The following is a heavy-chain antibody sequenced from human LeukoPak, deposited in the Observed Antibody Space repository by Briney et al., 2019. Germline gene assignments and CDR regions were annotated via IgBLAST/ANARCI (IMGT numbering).Heavy chain of an antibody. CDR3: AKLLGEAGGP. CDR1: GFTFSSYS. Sequence: PGGSLRLSCAASGFTFSSYSMNWVRQAPGKGLEWVSSISSSSSYIYYADSVKGRYTISRDNAKNSLYLQMNSLRAEDTAVYYCAKLLGEAGGPWGQGTLVTVSS. D-gene: IGHD3-10*01. V-gene: IGHV3-21*04. J-gene: IGHJ5*02. CDR2: ISSSSSYI.